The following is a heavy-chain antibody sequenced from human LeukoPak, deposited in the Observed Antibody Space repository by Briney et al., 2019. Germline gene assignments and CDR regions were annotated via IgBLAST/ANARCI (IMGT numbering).Heavy chain of an antibody. CDR1: GGSISSGPYY. D-gene: IGHD6-13*01. CDR3: ARVSAAGMWDY. V-gene: IGHV4-39*07. J-gene: IGHJ4*02. Sequence: PSETLFLTCTVSGGSISSGPYYWGWIRQPPGKGLEWIGNIYYGENTYYNPSLKSRVTISIDTSKNQFSLKLNSVTAADTAVYYCARVSAAGMWDYWGQGTLVTVSS. CDR2: IYYGENT.